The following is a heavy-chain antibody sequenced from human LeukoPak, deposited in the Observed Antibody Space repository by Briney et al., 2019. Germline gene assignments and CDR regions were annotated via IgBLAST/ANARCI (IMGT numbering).Heavy chain of an antibody. V-gene: IGHV1-24*01. D-gene: IGHD3-10*01. CDR3: ATVAPLWVWGVSWFDP. CDR1: GYTLTELS. J-gene: IGHJ5*02. Sequence: ASVKVSCKVSGYTLTELSMHWVRQAPGKGLEWMGGFDPEDGETIYAQKFQGRVTMTEDTSTDTAYMELSSLRSEDTAVYYCATVAPLWVWGVSWFDPWGQGTLATVSS. CDR2: FDPEDGET.